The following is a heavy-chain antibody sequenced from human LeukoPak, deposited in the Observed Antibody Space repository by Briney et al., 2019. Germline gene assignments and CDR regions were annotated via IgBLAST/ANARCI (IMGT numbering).Heavy chain of an antibody. CDR1: GFTFSSYA. CDR3: ARDPASAGWFDP. J-gene: IGHJ5*02. CDR2: ISYDGSNK. Sequence: PGGSLRLSCAASGFTFSSYAMHWVRQAPGKGLEWVAVISYDGSNKYYADSVKGRFTISRDNSKNTLYLQMNSLRAEDTAVYYCARDPASAGWFDPWGQGTLATVSS. V-gene: IGHV3-30-3*01.